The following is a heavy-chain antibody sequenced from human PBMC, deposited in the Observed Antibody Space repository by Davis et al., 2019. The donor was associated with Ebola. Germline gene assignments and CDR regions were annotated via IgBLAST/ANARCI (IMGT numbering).Heavy chain of an antibody. CDR3: AKDSYAVTIMVGAFDI. CDR1: GFTFSSYS. CDR2: ISYRSTNK. V-gene: IGHV3-48*01. Sequence: GESLKISCAASGFTFSSYSMNWVRQAPGKGLEWVSYISYRSTNKFYADSVKGRLSVSRDNSKNTVYLQMHSLRVEDTAIYYCAKDSYAVTIMVGAFDIWGQGTVVTVSS. J-gene: IGHJ3*02. D-gene: IGHD4-17*01.